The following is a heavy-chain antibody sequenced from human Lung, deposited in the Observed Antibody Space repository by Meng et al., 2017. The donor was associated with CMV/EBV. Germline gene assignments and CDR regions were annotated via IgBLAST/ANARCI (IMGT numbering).Heavy chain of an antibody. V-gene: IGHV3-9*01. Sequence: SXAASGFTFDDFAMHWVRQSPGEGLEWVSGISGNSGFIGYADSVKGRFTISRDNARKSLSLEINTLRVEDTAVYYCVKGGGEKVTFDAMDVWGQGTTVXVSS. D-gene: IGHD2-21*02. CDR3: VKGGGEKVTFDAMDV. CDR2: ISGNSGFI. J-gene: IGHJ6*02. CDR1: GFTFDDFA.